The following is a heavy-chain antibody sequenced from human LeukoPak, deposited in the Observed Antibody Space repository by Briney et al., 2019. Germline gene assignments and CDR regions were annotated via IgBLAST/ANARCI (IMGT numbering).Heavy chain of an antibody. Sequence: GGSLRLSCAASGFTFSDYNMYWIRQAPGKGLEWVSVIYSGGSTYYADSVKGRFTISRDNSKNTLYLQMNSLRAEDTAVYYCAREYSSSSLDYWGQGTLVTVSS. CDR3: AREYSSSSLDY. J-gene: IGHJ4*02. CDR2: IYSGGST. D-gene: IGHD6-6*01. CDR1: GFTFSDYN. V-gene: IGHV3-66*02.